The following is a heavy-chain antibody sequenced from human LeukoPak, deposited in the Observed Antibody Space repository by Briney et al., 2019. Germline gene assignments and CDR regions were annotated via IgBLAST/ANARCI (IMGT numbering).Heavy chain of an antibody. D-gene: IGHD5-18*01. V-gene: IGHV3-30-3*01. CDR2: ISYDGSNK. CDR3: ARGYSYGINWFDP. Sequence: GGSLRLSCAASGFTFSSYAMHWVRQAPGKGLEWVAAISYDGSNKYYADSVKGRFTISRDNSKNTLYLQMNSLRAEDTAVYYCARGYSYGINWFDPWGQGTLVTVSS. CDR1: GFTFSSYA. J-gene: IGHJ5*02.